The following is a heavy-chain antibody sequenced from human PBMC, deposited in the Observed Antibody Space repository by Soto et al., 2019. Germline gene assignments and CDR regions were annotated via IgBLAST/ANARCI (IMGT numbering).Heavy chain of an antibody. J-gene: IGHJ4*02. Sequence: QVQLVQSGAEVKRPGASVKVSCKTPGNFCTKYGISWVRQAPGQGLEWMGWINGHTGSTNYAPKFRGRVTMTTDTSTSIVYMELSSLTSDDTAVYYCGRDGDQWDQRYIDYWGQGTLVSV. D-gene: IGHD1-26*01. CDR1: GNFCTKYG. CDR3: GRDGDQWDQRYIDY. CDR2: INGHTGST. V-gene: IGHV1-18*01.